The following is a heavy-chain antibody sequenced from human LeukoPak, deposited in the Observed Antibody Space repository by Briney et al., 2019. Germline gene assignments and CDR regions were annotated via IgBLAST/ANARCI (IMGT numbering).Heavy chain of an antibody. CDR1: GGSFSGYY. Sequence: PSETLSLTCAVYGGSFSGYYWSWIRQPPGKGLEWIGEINHSGSTIYNPSLKSRVTISVDTSKNQFSLKLSSVTAADTAVYYCARSSPPKYYDYVWGSYRLVPSFDYWGQGTLVTVSS. CDR2: INHSGST. D-gene: IGHD3-16*02. CDR3: ARSSPPKYYDYVWGSYRLVPSFDY. V-gene: IGHV4-34*01. J-gene: IGHJ4*02.